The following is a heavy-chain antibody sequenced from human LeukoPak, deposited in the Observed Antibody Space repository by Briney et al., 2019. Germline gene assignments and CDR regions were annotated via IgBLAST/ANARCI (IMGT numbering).Heavy chain of an antibody. J-gene: IGHJ3*02. V-gene: IGHV4-61*01. CDR2: IYYSGST. D-gene: IGHD3-3*01. CDR3: AGSFGVVFDAFDI. Sequence: SETLSLTCTVSGGSISSYSSYYWSWIRQPPGKGLDWIGYIYYSGSTNFNPSLKSRVTISIDTSKNQFSLRLTSVTAADTAVYYCAGSFGVVFDAFDIWGQGTMVTVSS. CDR1: GGSISSYSSYY.